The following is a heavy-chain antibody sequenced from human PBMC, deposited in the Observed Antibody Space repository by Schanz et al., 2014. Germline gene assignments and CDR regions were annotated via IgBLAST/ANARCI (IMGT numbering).Heavy chain of an antibody. J-gene: IGHJ4*02. CDR1: GYTFTNFF. Sequence: QVQLVQSGAEVHKPGASLKISCKASGYTFTNFFLHWVRQAPGQGLEWMGIINPIGGSTTYAQKFQGRLTMTRDTSTDTAYLELTSLRSEDTAVYYCARGFDFWDRWGQGTLVIVSS. CDR2: INPIGGST. CDR3: ARGFDFWDR. D-gene: IGHD3-3*01. V-gene: IGHV1-46*01.